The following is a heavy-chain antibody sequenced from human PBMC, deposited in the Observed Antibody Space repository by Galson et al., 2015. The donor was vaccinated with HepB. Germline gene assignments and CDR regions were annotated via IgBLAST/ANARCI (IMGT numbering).Heavy chain of an antibody. CDR3: ARALTAAGNY. J-gene: IGHJ4*02. Sequence: SLRLSCAASGFSFSRSWMNWVRQVPGKGLEWVANIKPDGSEKYYVDSVKGRFTISRDDAKNSLYLQMNSLRAEDTAVYYCARALTAAGNYWGQGTLVTVSS. CDR2: IKPDGSEK. CDR1: GFSFSRSW. D-gene: IGHD6-13*01. V-gene: IGHV3-7*01.